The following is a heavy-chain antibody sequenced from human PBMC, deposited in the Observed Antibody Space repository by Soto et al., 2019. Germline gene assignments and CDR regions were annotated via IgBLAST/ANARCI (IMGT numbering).Heavy chain of an antibody. J-gene: IGHJ5*02. CDR2: ISAYNGNT. CDR1: GYTFTSYG. V-gene: IGHV1-18*01. Sequence: GASVKVSCKASGYTFTSYGISWVRQAPGQGLEWMGWISAYNGNTNYAQKLQGRVTMTTDTSTSTAYMELRSLRSDDTAVYYCAKWSYCSSTSCYRFDPWGQGTLVTVSS. CDR3: AKWSYCSSTSCYRFDP. D-gene: IGHD2-2*02.